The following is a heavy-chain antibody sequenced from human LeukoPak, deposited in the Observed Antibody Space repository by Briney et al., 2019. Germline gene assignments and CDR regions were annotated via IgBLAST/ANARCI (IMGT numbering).Heavy chain of an antibody. CDR1: GSTFTSYY. V-gene: IGHV1-46*01. CDR2: INPSGGST. J-gene: IGHJ5*02. Sequence: ASVKVSCTASGSTFTSYYMHWVRQAPGQGLEWMGVINPSGGSTSYEQKFPGRVTMTRETSTSTVYMEVSSLRSEYRAVYYCARDRYSPRIAAAGPNWFDPWGQGTLVTVSS. D-gene: IGHD6-13*01. CDR3: ARDRYSPRIAAAGPNWFDP.